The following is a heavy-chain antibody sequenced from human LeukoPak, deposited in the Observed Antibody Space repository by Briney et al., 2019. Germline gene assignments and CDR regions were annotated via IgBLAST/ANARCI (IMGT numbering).Heavy chain of an antibody. J-gene: IGHJ6*02. CDR2: IIPILGKE. CDR3: ARDRHDYGDYYYNGMDV. V-gene: IGHV1-69*04. D-gene: IGHD4-17*01. Sequence: SVKVSCKASGGTFSSYAISWVRQAPGQRLEWMGRIIPILGKENYAKKFQGRVTITADKSTSTAYMELSSLRSEDTAVYYCARDRHDYGDYYYNGMDVWGQGTTVTVSS. CDR1: GGTFSSYA.